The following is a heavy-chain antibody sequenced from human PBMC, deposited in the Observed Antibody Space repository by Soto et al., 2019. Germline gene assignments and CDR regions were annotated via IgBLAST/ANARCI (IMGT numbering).Heavy chain of an antibody. CDR2: INGDGSST. D-gene: IGHD1-1*01. CDR1: GHTFSSYW. Sequence: GGSLRLSCAASGHTFSSYWMHWVRQAPGKGLVWVSRINGDGSSTSYADSVKGRFTISRDNVKNTLYLQMNSLRAEDTAVYYCARGASTGTTPFDYWGQGTLVTVSS. CDR3: ARGASTGTTPFDY. V-gene: IGHV3-74*01. J-gene: IGHJ4*02.